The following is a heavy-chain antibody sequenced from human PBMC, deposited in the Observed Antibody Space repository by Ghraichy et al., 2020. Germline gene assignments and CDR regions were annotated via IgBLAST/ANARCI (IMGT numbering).Heavy chain of an antibody. Sequence: GESLNISCAASGFTFSSYGMHWVRQAPGKGLEWVAVIWYDGSNKYYADSVKGRFTISRDNSKNTLYLQMNSLRAEDTAVYYCARESTAMVRIDYWGQGTLVTVSS. V-gene: IGHV3-33*01. D-gene: IGHD5-18*01. CDR3: ARESTAMVRIDY. J-gene: IGHJ4*02. CDR1: GFTFSSYG. CDR2: IWYDGSNK.